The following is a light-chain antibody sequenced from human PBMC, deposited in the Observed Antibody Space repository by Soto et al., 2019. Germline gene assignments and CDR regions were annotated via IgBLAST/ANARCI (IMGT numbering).Light chain of an antibody. J-gene: IGLJ7*01. CDR3: SSYTSSTTAV. V-gene: IGLV2-14*01. CDR1: SSDVGGYDY. CDR2: DVS. Sequence: QSALTQPASVSGSPGQSITISCTGTSSDVGGYDYVSWYQQHPGKAPKLMIYDVSIRPSGVSNRFSGSKSGNTPSLTISGLQAEDEADYYCSSYTSSTTAVFGGGTQLTVL.